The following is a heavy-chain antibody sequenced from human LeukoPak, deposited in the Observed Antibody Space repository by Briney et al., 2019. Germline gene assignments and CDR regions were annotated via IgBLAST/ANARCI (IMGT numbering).Heavy chain of an antibody. Sequence: MSGGSLRLSCAASGFMFSGYSMNWVRQAPGKGLEWVSSISSSSSYIYYADSVRGRFTISRDNAKDSLYLQMNSLRAEDTAVYYCARDQSYYRLDAFDIWGQGTVVAVSS. CDR1: GFMFSGYS. J-gene: IGHJ3*02. CDR2: ISSSSSYI. CDR3: ARDQSYYRLDAFDI. V-gene: IGHV3-21*01. D-gene: IGHD3-22*01.